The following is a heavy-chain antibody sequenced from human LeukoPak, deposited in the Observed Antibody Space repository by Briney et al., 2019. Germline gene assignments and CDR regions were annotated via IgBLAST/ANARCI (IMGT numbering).Heavy chain of an antibody. CDR2: ISGSGGST. D-gene: IGHD1-1*01. Sequence: AGGSLRLSCAASGFTFSRHWMSWVRQAPGKGLEWVSAISGSGGSTYNADSVKGRFTISRDNSKNTLYLQMNSLRDDDTAVYYCAKSYRVQRLAFDCWGQGTLVTVSS. CDR3: AKSYRVQRLAFDC. V-gene: IGHV3-23*01. CDR1: GFTFSRHW. J-gene: IGHJ4*02.